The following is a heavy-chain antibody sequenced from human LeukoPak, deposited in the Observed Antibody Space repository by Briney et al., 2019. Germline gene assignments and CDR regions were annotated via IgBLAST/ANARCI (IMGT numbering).Heavy chain of an antibody. J-gene: IGHJ4*02. D-gene: IGHD6-19*01. CDR1: GFTCSSYG. CDR3: AKDPQWLLRGGPASYDYYFDS. V-gene: IGHV3-30*18. Sequence: GRSLRLSWAASGFTCSSYGMHWVRQAPGKGLEWVAVISYDGSNKYYADSVKGRFTIARDNSKNTLYLQMNSLRAEDTAVYYCAKDPQWLLRGGPASYDYYFDSWGQGTLVTVSS. CDR2: ISYDGSNK.